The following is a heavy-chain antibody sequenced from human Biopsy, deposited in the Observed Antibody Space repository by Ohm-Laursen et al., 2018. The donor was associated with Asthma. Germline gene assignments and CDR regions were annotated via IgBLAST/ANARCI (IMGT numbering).Heavy chain of an antibody. Sequence: TRTLTLTCSCSGFSVSTRGMSVSWIRQPPGKALEWLARIDWEDDTFYSTPLRTRLTISKDTSKNQVVLKMTNMDPVDTAIYFCGRHNDYWGQGILVTVSS. V-gene: IGHV2-70*04. CDR1: GFSVSTRGMS. J-gene: IGHJ4*02. D-gene: IGHD1-1*01. CDR2: IDWEDDT. CDR3: GRHNDY.